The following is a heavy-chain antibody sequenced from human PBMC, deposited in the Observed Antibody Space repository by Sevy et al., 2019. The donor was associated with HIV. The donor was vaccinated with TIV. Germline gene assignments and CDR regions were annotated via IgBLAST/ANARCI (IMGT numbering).Heavy chain of an antibody. J-gene: IGHJ6*02. D-gene: IGHD3-16*02. CDR1: GFNVNDNY. CDR2: IHADGSS. CDR3: ARDRRFCGNECYLYYYYGMDV. Sequence: GGSLRLSCAASGFNVNDNYMTWVRQAPGKGLEWVSIIHADGSSYYADSVKGRFTMSRDDPKNIVNLQMNSLGADDTAVYYCARDRRFCGNECYLYYYYGMDVWGQGTAVTVSS. V-gene: IGHV3-53*01.